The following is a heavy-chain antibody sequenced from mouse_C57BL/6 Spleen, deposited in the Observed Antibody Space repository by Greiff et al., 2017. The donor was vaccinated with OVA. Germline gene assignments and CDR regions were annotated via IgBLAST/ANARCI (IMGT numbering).Heavy chain of an antibody. V-gene: IGHV1-26*01. J-gene: IGHJ3*01. CDR1: GYTFTDYY. Sequence: VQLQQSGPELVKPGASVKISCKASGYTFTDYYMNWVKQSHGKSLEWIGDINPNNGGTSYNQKFKGKATLTVDKSSSTAYMELRSLTSEDSAVYYCARDGGTRFAYWGQGTLVTVSA. CDR2: INPNNGGT. CDR3: ARDGGTRFAY. D-gene: IGHD1-1*02.